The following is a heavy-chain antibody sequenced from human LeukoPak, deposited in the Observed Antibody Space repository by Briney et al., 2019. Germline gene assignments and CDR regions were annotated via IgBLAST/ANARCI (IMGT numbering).Heavy chain of an antibody. Sequence: GGSLRLSCGASGFIFSSYSMHWVRQAPGKGLEWVSYISSSSSTIYYADSVKGRFTISRDNAKNSLYLQMNSRRDEDTAVYYCARAIYHYRGVATTSFDYWGQGTLVTVSS. CDR1: GFIFSSYS. CDR2: ISSSSSTI. CDR3: ARAIYHYRGVATTSFDY. D-gene: IGHD5-12*01. V-gene: IGHV3-48*02. J-gene: IGHJ4*02.